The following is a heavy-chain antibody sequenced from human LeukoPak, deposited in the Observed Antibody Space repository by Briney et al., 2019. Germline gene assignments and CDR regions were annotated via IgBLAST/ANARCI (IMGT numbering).Heavy chain of an antibody. CDR3: ARLRGDYYDLLTGTFDF. Sequence: SETLSLTFTVSGGSISSYYWSWIRQPPGKGLEWIGYIYYSGNTNYNPSLKSRVTISVDTSKNQFSLKLSSVTAADTAVYYCARLRGDYYDLLTGTFDFWGQGTLVTVSS. CDR2: IYYSGNT. D-gene: IGHD3-9*01. V-gene: IGHV4-59*08. J-gene: IGHJ4*02. CDR1: GGSISSYY.